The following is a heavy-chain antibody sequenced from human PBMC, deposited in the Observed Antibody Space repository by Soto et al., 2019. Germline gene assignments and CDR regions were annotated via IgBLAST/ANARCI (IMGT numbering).Heavy chain of an antibody. D-gene: IGHD3-3*01. Sequence: ASVKVSCKASGYTFTSYDTNWVRQATGQGLEWMGWMNPNSGNTGYAQKFQGRVTMTRNTSISTAYMELSSLRSEDTAVYYCARGLWYYDFWSGLDAFDIWGQGTMVTVSS. CDR2: MNPNSGNT. V-gene: IGHV1-8*01. J-gene: IGHJ3*02. CDR3: ARGLWYYDFWSGLDAFDI. CDR1: GYTFTSYD.